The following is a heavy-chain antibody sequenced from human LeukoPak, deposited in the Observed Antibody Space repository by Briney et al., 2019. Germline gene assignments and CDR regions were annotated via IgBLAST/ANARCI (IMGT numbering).Heavy chain of an antibody. CDR2: ISSSGSTI. CDR1: GFTFSDYY. V-gene: IGHV3-11*01. CDR3: ASPLVAGVASVDY. D-gene: IGHD6-19*01. J-gene: IGHJ4*02. Sequence: GGSLRLSCAASGFTFSDYYMSWIRQAPGKGLEWVSYISSSGSTIYYADSVKGRFTISRDNAKNSLYLQMNSLRAEDTAVYYCASPLVAGVASVDYWGQGTLVTVSS.